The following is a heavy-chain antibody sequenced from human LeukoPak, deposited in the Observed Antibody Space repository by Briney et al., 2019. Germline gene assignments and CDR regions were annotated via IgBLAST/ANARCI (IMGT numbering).Heavy chain of an antibody. CDR1: GFTFSSYG. Sequence: GGSLRLSCAASGFTFSSYGMHWVRQAPGKGLEWVSAISGSGGSTYYADSVKGRFTISRDNSKNTLYLQMNSLRAEDTAVYYCAKDPFPGGDAFDIWGQGTMVTVSS. V-gene: IGHV3-23*01. CDR3: AKDPFPGGDAFDI. D-gene: IGHD3-10*01. CDR2: ISGSGGST. J-gene: IGHJ3*02.